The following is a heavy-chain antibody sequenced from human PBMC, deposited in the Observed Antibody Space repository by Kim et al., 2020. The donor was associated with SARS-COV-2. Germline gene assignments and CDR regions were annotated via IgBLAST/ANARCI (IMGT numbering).Heavy chain of an antibody. CDR2: VNAGNGNT. J-gene: IGHJ5*02. CDR1: GYTFATYA. D-gene: IGHD3-16*02. CDR3: AREGGGSIGLGFDP. V-gene: IGHV1-3*01. Sequence: SVKVSCKASGYTFATYAVHWMRQAPGQSLQWMGWVNAGNGNTRYSQNFQGRVTITRDPSATSVYMELSSLTSEDTAVYYCAREGGGSIGLGFDPWGQGTLVIVSS.